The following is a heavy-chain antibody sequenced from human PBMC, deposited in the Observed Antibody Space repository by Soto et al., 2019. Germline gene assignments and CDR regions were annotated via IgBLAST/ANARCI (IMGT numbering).Heavy chain of an antibody. D-gene: IGHD2-21*02. CDR1: GFTVSSHY. Sequence: EVQLVESGGGLVQPGGSLRLSCAASGFTVSSHYMSWVRQAPGKGLEWVSVIYSGGSTYYTDSVKGRFTISRDNSKNTLFLQMTSLRAEDTAVYYCARDYYGGNSRYFDIWGRGTLVTVSS. V-gene: IGHV3-66*01. CDR3: ARDYYGGNSRYFDI. CDR2: IYSGGST. J-gene: IGHJ2*01.